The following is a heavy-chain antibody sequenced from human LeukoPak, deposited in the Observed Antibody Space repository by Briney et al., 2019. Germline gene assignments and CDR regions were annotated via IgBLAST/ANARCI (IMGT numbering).Heavy chain of an antibody. CDR2: ISGSGAST. CDR1: GFTFSSYA. D-gene: IGHD3-10*01. V-gene: IGHV3-23*01. J-gene: IGHJ4*02. CDR3: ARDVLLYSGSQAFDY. Sequence: GGSLRLSCAASGFTFSSYAMSWVRQAPGKGLEWVSAISGSGASTYYADSVKGRFTISRDNSKNTLFLQMNSLRAEDTAVYYCARDVLLYSGSQAFDYWGQGTLVTVSS.